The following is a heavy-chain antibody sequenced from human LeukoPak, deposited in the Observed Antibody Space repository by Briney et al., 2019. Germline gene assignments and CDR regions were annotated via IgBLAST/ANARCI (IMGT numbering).Heavy chain of an antibody. D-gene: IGHD6-19*01. Sequence: GGSLRLSCAASGFTFDDYAMHWVRQAPGKGLEWVSGISWNSGSIGYADSVKGRFTISRDNAKNSLYLQMNSLRAEDMALYYCAKAKINSSGWYFDYWGQGTLVTVSS. J-gene: IGHJ4*02. CDR3: AKAKINSSGWYFDY. CDR1: GFTFDDYA. V-gene: IGHV3-9*03. CDR2: ISWNSGSI.